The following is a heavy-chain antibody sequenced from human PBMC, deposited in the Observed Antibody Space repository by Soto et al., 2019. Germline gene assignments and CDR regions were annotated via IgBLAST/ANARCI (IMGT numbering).Heavy chain of an antibody. D-gene: IGHD1-7*01. V-gene: IGHV1-3*01. Sequence: RASVKVSCKASGYTFTSYAMHWVRQAPGQRLEWMGWINAGNGNTKYSQKFQGRVTITRDTSASTAYMELSSLRSEDTAVYYCASGPEVNWNCGPCDYWGQGTLVTVSS. CDR1: GYTFTSYA. CDR2: INAGNGNT. J-gene: IGHJ4*02. CDR3: ASGPEVNWNCGPCDY.